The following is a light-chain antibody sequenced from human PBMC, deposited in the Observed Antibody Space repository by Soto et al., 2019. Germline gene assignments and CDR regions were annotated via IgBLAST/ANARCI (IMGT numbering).Light chain of an antibody. J-gene: IGKJ1*01. CDR1: QTISSW. Sequence: DIQMTQSPSTLSGSVGDRVTITCRASQTISSWLAWYQQKPGKAPKLLIYKASTLKSGVPSSFSVIGSVTEFTLTISSLQPDDFATYYCQHYKSYSEAFGQGTKVE. V-gene: IGKV1-5*03. CDR3: QHYKSYSEA. CDR2: KAS.